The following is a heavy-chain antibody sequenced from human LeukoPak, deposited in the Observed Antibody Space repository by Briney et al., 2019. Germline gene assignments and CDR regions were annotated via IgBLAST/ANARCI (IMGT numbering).Heavy chain of an antibody. CDR3: PKNSPVPGSPEFAS. CDR1: GFSFSKYA. D-gene: IGHD3-10*01. Sequence: GGSLRLSCTASGFSFSKYAMTWVRQAPGKGLEWVSAISGSGGTTKYADSVKGRFTISRDNSKNTLYLQMNSLRAEDTAVYYFPKNSPVPGSPEFASWGQGTLVTV. V-gene: IGHV3-23*01. J-gene: IGHJ4*02. CDR2: ISGSGGTT.